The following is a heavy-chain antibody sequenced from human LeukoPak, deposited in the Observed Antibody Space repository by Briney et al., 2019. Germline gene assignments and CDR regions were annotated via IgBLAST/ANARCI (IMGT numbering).Heavy chain of an antibody. Sequence: GGSLRLSCAASGFTFSSYEMNWVRQAPGKGLEWVSYISISGSTIYYADSVKGRFTISRDNAKNSLYLQMNSLRAEDTAVYYCAELGITMIGGVWGKGTTVTISS. CDR2: ISISGSTI. D-gene: IGHD3-10*02. J-gene: IGHJ6*04. CDR3: AELGITMIGGV. CDR1: GFTFSSYE. V-gene: IGHV3-48*03.